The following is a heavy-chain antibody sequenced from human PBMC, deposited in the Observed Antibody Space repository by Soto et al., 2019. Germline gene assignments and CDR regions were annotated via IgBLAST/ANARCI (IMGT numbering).Heavy chain of an antibody. CDR2: ISAYNGNT. CDR1: GYTFTSYG. CDR3: ARDSYLGLELRDFDY. D-gene: IGHD1-7*01. Sequence: ASVKVSCKASGYTFTSYGISWVRQAPGQGLEWMGWISAYNGNTNYAQKLQGRVTMTTDTSTSTAYMELRSLRSDDTAVYYCARDSYLGLELRDFDYWGQGTLVTVSS. V-gene: IGHV1-18*01. J-gene: IGHJ4*02.